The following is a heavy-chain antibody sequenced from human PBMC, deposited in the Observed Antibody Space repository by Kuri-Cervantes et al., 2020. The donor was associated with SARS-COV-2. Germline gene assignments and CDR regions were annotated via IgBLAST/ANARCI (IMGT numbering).Heavy chain of an antibody. J-gene: IGHJ5*02. V-gene: IGHV3-30*18. Sequence: SCAASGFTFSSYGMHWVRQAPSKGLEWVAVISYDGSNKYYADSVKGRFTISRDNSKNTLYLQMNSLRAEDTAVYYCAKSSGTADGGFDPWGQGTLVTVSS. CDR1: GFTFSSYG. CDR2: ISYDGSNK. D-gene: IGHD6-19*01. CDR3: AKSSGTADGGFDP.